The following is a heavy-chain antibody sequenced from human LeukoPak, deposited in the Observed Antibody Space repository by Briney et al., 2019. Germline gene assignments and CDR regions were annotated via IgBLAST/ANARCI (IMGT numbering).Heavy chain of an antibody. CDR1: GFTFSSYG. CDR3: ARAQSYGDYPWYFDY. D-gene: IGHD4-17*01. CDR2: IWYDGSNK. V-gene: IGHV3-33*01. Sequence: GGSLRLSCAASGFTFSSYGMHWVRQAPGKGLEWVAVIWYDGSNKYYVDSVKGRFTISRDNSKNTLYLQMNSLRAEDTAVYYCARAQSYGDYPWYFDYWGQGTLVTVSS. J-gene: IGHJ4*02.